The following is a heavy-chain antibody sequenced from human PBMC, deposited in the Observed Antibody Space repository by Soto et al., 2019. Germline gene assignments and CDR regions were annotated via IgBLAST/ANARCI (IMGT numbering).Heavy chain of an antibody. CDR3: ARERSSPSLKPNDAFDI. Sequence: GGSLRLSCAASGFTFSSYSMNWVRQAPGKGLEWVSSISSSSSYIYYADSVKGRFTISRDNAKNSLYLQMNSLRAEDTAVYYCARERSSPSLKPNDAFDIWGQGTMVTVSS. J-gene: IGHJ3*02. CDR1: GFTFSSYS. CDR2: ISSSSSYI. V-gene: IGHV3-21*01.